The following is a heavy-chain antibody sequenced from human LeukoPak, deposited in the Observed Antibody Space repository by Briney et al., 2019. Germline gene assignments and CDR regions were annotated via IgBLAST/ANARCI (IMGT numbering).Heavy chain of an antibody. CDR1: GFIYSSYA. V-gene: IGHV3-23*01. CDR3: AEIRDYGGKYFDY. CDR2: ISGSGGST. Sequence: GGSLRLSCAASGFIYSSYAMSWVRQARGKGLAWVSAISGSGGSTYYADSVKGRFTISRDNSKNTLYLQMNSLRAEDTAVYYCAEIRDYGGKYFDYWGQGTLVTVSS. J-gene: IGHJ4*02. D-gene: IGHD4-23*01.